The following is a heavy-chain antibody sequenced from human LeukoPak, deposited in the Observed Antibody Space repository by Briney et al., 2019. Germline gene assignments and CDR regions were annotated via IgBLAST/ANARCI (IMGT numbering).Heavy chain of an antibody. CDR3: ARVRKEPKTERFDL. CDR2: INPNSGGT. Sequence: ASVKVSCKASGGTFSSYAISWVRQAPGQGLEWMGWINPNSGGTNYAQKFQGRVTMTRDTSISTAYMELSRLRSDDTAVYYCARVRKEPKTERFDLWGRGTLVTVSS. V-gene: IGHV1-2*02. J-gene: IGHJ2*01. D-gene: IGHD1-26*01. CDR1: GGTFSSYA.